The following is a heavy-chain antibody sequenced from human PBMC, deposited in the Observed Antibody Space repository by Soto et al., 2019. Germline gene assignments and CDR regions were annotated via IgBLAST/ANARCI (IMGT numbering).Heavy chain of an antibody. CDR3: ARGLRRSIAAAGSYWFDP. J-gene: IGHJ5*02. D-gene: IGHD6-13*01. V-gene: IGHV1-2*04. CDR1: GYTFPGYY. CDR2: INPNSGGT. Sequence: RASVKVSCKASGYTFPGYYMHWVRQAPGQGLEWMGWINPNSGGTNYAQKFQGWVTMTRDTSISTAYMELSRLRSDDTAVYYCARGLRRSIAAAGSYWFDPRGQGTLVNVSS.